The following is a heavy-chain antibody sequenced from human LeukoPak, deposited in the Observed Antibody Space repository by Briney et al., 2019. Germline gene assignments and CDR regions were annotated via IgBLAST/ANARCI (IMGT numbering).Heavy chain of an antibody. Sequence: GGSLRLTCAASGFMVSDYGMHRVRQAPGKGLEWVAAIWYDGSNIFYADSVKGRFTISRDNSKNALYLQTNSLRAEDTADYYCAKEGDRGEALYYYMDVWGNGTTVTVSS. V-gene: IGHV3-33*06. CDR2: IWYDGSNI. D-gene: IGHD3-10*01. J-gene: IGHJ6*03. CDR1: GFMVSDYG. CDR3: AKEGDRGEALYYYMDV.